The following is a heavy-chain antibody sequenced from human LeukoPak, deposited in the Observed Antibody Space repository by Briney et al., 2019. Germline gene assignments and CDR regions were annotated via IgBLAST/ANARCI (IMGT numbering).Heavy chain of an antibody. V-gene: IGHV4-38-2*02. Sequence: SETLSLTCSVSGYSISSGYYWGWIRQPPGKGLEWIGSIYHSGNTYYNPSLKSRVTISVDTSKNQFSLKLNSVTAADTAVYYCARDGYGDYGMDVWGQGTTVTVSS. CDR3: ARDGYGDYGMDV. D-gene: IGHD4-17*01. CDR2: IYHSGNT. CDR1: GYSISSGYY. J-gene: IGHJ6*02.